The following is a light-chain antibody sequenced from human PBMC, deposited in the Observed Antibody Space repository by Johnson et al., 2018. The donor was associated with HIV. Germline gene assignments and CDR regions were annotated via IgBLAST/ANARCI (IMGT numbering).Light chain of an antibody. V-gene: IGLV1-51*02. CDR1: SSNIGNSY. Sequence: HSVLTQPPSVSAAPGQKVTISCSGSSSNIGNSYISWYQQLPGTAPKLLIYKNDQRPSGISDRFSGSKSATSATLAITGLQTGDEADYYCGTWDNSLKAEVFGTGTKVTVL. J-gene: IGLJ1*01. CDR2: KND. CDR3: GTWDNSLKAEV.